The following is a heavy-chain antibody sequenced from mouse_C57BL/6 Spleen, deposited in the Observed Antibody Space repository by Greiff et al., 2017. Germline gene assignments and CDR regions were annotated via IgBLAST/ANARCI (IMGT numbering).Heavy chain of an antibody. J-gene: IGHJ3*01. V-gene: IGHV1-66*01. Sequence: QVQLQQSGPELVKPGASVKISCKASGYSFTSYYIHWVKQRPGQGLEWIGWIYPGSGNTKYNEKFKGKATLTADTSSSTAYMQLSSLTSEDSAVYYSARSDYYGPFAYWGQGTLVTVSA. D-gene: IGHD1-1*01. CDR1: GYSFTSYY. CDR3: ARSDYYGPFAY. CDR2: IYPGSGNT.